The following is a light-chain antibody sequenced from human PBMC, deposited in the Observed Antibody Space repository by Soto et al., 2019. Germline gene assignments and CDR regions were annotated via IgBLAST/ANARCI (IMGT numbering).Light chain of an antibody. Sequence: EIVLTQSPATLSLSPGERATLSCGASQSVSSNYVAWYQQKPGQAPRLLIYGASTRATGIPARFSGSGSGTDFTLTISRLEPEDFAVYYCQQYGSSPRTFGGGTKVEIK. CDR2: GAS. V-gene: IGKV3-20*01. CDR3: QQYGSSPRT. CDR1: QSVSSNY. J-gene: IGKJ4*01.